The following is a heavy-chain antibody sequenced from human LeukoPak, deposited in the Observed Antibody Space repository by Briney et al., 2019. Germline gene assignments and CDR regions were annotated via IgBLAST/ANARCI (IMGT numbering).Heavy chain of an antibody. V-gene: IGHV4-59*01. Sequence: SETLSLTCTVSGGSISSYYWSWIRQPPGKGLEWIGYIYYSGSTNYNPSLKSRVTISVDTSKNQFSLKLSSVTAADTVVYYCARVGGIAVAGTDAFDIWGQGTMVTVSS. D-gene: IGHD6-19*01. CDR1: GGSISSYY. CDR3: ARVGGIAVAGTDAFDI. CDR2: IYYSGST. J-gene: IGHJ3*02.